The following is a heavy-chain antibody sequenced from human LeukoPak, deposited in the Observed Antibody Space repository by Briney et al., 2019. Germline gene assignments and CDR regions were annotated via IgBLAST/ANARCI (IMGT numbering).Heavy chain of an antibody. Sequence: SETLSLTCTVSGGSISSSSYYWGWIRQPPGKGLEWIGSIYYSGSTYYNPSLKSRVTISVDTSKNQFSLKLSSVTAADTAVYYCAREGGYSGSLLDAFDIWGQGTMVTVSS. CDR2: IYYSGST. CDR3: AREGGYSGSLLDAFDI. D-gene: IGHD1-26*01. V-gene: IGHV4-39*07. J-gene: IGHJ3*02. CDR1: GGSISSSSYY.